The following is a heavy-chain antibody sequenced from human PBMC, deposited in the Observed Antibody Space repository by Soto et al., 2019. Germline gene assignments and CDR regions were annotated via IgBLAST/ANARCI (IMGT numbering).Heavy chain of an antibody. J-gene: IGHJ4*02. CDR2: INHSGST. D-gene: IGHD2-15*01. Sequence: SETLSLTCAVYGGSFSGYYWSWIRQPPGKGLEWIGEINHSGSTNYNLSLKGRVTISVDTSKNQFSLKLSSVTAADTAVYYCARADCSGGSCRRAFDYWGQGTLVTVSS. CDR3: ARADCSGGSCRRAFDY. CDR1: GGSFSGYY. V-gene: IGHV4-34*01.